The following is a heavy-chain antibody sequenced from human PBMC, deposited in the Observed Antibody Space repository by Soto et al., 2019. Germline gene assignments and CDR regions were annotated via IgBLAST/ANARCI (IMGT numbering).Heavy chain of an antibody. CDR1: GGSISSSSHY. J-gene: IGHJ4*02. CDR2: IYYSGST. Sequence: PSETLSLTCAVSGGSISSSSHYWCWILHPPGRGLEWIGSIYYSGSTYYNPSLKSRVTISVDTSKNQFSLKLSSVTAADTAVYYCAGSYYYDSSGPQGFDYWGQGTLVTVSS. CDR3: AGSYYYDSSGPQGFDY. D-gene: IGHD3-22*01. V-gene: IGHV4-39*01.